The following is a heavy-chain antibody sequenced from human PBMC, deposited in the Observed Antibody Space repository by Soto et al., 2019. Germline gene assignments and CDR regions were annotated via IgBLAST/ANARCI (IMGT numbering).Heavy chain of an antibody. CDR2: ISSRSTFT. CDR3: ARDGGDHYRGWFDP. Sequence: PGGSLRLSCAASGFTFNDYYMNWIRQAPGKGLEWISYISSRSTFTHYADSVKGRFTISRDNAKNSLYLQMHSLRAEDTAVYYCARDGGDHYRGWFDPWGLGTLVTVSS. J-gene: IGHJ5*02. V-gene: IGHV3-11*05. CDR1: GFTFNDYY. D-gene: IGHD5-12*01.